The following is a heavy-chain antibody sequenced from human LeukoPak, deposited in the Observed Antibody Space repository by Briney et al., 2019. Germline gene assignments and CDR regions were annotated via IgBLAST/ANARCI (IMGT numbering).Heavy chain of an antibody. D-gene: IGHD3-3*01. Sequence: GASVKVSCKASGYTFTGYYMHWVRQAPGQGLEWMGWINPNSGGTNYAQKFQGRVTMTRDTSISTAYMELSRLRSDDTAVYYCARGLPVRWYYDFWSGYYSVASFDYWGQGTLVTVSS. CDR3: ARGLPVRWYYDFWSGYYSVASFDY. V-gene: IGHV1-2*02. CDR1: GYTFTGYY. J-gene: IGHJ4*02. CDR2: INPNSGGT.